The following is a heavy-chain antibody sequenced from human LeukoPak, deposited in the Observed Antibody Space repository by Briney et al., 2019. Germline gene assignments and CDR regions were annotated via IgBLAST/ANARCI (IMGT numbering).Heavy chain of an antibody. CDR2: IYYSGST. V-gene: IGHV4-59*01. D-gene: IGHD6-19*01. CDR1: GGSISSYY. J-gene: IGHJ4*02. Sequence: NSSETLSLTCTVSGGSISSYYWSWIRQPPGKGLEWIGYIYYSGSTNYNPSLKSRVTISVDTSKNQFSLKLSSVTAADTAVYYCARARSSGWPIDYWGQGTLVTVSS. CDR3: ARARSSGWPIDY.